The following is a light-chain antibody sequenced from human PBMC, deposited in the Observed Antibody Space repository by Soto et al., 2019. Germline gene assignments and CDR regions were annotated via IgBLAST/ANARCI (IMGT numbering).Light chain of an antibody. CDR1: ISNIGTNY. Sequence: QSVLTQPPSASGTPGQRVTISCSGSISNIGTNYVYWYQQLPGTAPKLLIFRHDQRPSGVPDRFSGSKSGTAASLAISGRRSEDEADYYCASWDDSLSGPVFGGGTKVTVL. V-gene: IGLV1-47*01. J-gene: IGLJ2*01. CDR3: ASWDDSLSGPV. CDR2: RHD.